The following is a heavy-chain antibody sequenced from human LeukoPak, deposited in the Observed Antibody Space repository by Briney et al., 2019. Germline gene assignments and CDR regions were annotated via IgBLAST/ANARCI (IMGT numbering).Heavy chain of an antibody. D-gene: IGHD2-8*01. J-gene: IGHJ4*02. Sequence: GGSLRLSCAASGFTFSSYGMHWVRQAPGKGLEWVSSVSSSSSYIYYADSVKGRFTISRDNAKNSLYLQMNSLRAEDTAVYYCARDPKGYCTNGVCHDYWGQGTLVTVSS. CDR1: GFTFSSYG. V-gene: IGHV3-21*01. CDR3: ARDPKGYCTNGVCHDY. CDR2: VSSSSSYI.